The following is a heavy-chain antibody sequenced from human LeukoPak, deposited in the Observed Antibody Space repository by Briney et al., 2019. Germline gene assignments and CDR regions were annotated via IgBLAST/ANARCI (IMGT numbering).Heavy chain of an antibody. CDR3: TTESCVRLILVQ. CDR1: GFIFSNDW. Sequence: PGGSLRLSCAASGFIFSNDWMSRVRQAPGKGLEWVGRIKTKSDGGTTDYAAPVKGRFTISRDDSKKMIYLHMNSLKTEDTAVYYCTTESCVRLILVQGGQGTVVTVSS. D-gene: IGHD3/OR15-3a*01. V-gene: IGHV3-15*01. J-gene: IGHJ4*02. CDR2: IKTKSDGGTT.